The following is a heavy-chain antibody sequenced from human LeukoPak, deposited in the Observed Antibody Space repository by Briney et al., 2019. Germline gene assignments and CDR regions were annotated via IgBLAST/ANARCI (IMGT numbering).Heavy chain of an antibody. J-gene: IGHJ4*02. CDR3: AKAGIGVVGYFDY. D-gene: IGHD6-19*01. V-gene: IGHV3-21*04. CDR2: ISSSSIYI. Sequence: GGSLRLSCAASGFSFSSYDMIWVRQAPGKGLEWVSSISSSSIYIHYVDSVKGRFTISRDNSKNTLYLQMNSLRDEDTALYYCAKAGIGVVGYFDYWGQGTLVTVSS. CDR1: GFSFSSYD.